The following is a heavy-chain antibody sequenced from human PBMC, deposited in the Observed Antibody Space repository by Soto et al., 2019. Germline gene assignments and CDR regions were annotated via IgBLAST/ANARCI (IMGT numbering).Heavy chain of an antibody. V-gene: IGHV4-39*01. CDR3: ARLRYIDGFDY. CDR1: GGSISSSSYY. J-gene: IGHJ4*02. Sequence: QLQLQESGPGLVKPSETLSLTCTVSGGSISSSSYYWGWIRQPPGKGLEWIGTIYYSGSTYYNPSRKSRVTISVDTSKNQFSLKVSSVTAADTAVYYCARLRYIDGFDYWGQGTLVTVSS. CDR2: IYYSGST. D-gene: IGHD1-1*01.